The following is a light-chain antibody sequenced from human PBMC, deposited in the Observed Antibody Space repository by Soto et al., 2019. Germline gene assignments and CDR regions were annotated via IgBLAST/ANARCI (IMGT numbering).Light chain of an antibody. Sequence: QSALTQPASVSGSPGQSITISCTGTSSDVGGYNYVSWYQQHPGKAPKLMIYEVSNRPSGVSNRFSGSKSGNTASLTISGLQAEDEADYYCSSYTRTTTLVFGGGTKVNVL. CDR2: EVS. J-gene: IGLJ2*01. V-gene: IGLV2-14*01. CDR3: SSYTRTTTLV. CDR1: SSDVGGYNY.